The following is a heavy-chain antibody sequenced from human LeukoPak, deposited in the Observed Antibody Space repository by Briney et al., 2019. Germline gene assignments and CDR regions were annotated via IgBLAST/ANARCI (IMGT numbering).Heavy chain of an antibody. CDR1: GFTFSSYW. CDR2: INSDGSST. CDR3: ATSRTFDY. Sequence: GGSVRLSCAASGFTFSSYWMHWVRQAPGKGLVWVSHINSDGSSTNYADSVKGRFTISRDNAKNTVCLQMNSLRAEDTAVYYCATSRTFDYWGQGTLVTVSS. D-gene: IGHD2-8*01. V-gene: IGHV3-74*01. J-gene: IGHJ4*02.